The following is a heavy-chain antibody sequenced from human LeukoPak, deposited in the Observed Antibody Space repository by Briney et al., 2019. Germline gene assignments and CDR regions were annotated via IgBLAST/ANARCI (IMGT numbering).Heavy chain of an antibody. D-gene: IGHD2-15*01. Sequence: SETLSLTCTVSGYSISSGYYWGWIRQTPGKGLEWIGSIYYSGKTYYNPSLKSRVTISVDTSKNQFSLKLSSVTAADTAVYYCARAYCSGGSCSNFDYWGQGTLVTVSS. V-gene: IGHV4-38-2*02. CDR1: GYSISSGYY. J-gene: IGHJ4*02. CDR3: ARAYCSGGSCSNFDY. CDR2: IYYSGKT.